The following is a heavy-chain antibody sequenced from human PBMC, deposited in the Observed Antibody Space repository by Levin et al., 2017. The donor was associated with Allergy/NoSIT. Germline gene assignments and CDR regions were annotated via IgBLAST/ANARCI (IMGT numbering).Heavy chain of an antibody. CDR1: GFSFRSFG. J-gene: IGHJ4*02. CDR3: AKDVVFGTSSWSLDF. V-gene: IGHV3-30*18. D-gene: IGHD6-13*01. Sequence: RAGGSLRLSCAASGFSFRSFGMHWVRQAPGKGLEWVAVISYDESDKFYADSVKGRFTISRDNTRNTLYLQMNSLRREDAAVYYCAKDVVFGTSSWSLDFWGQGTRVTVSS. CDR2: ISYDESDK.